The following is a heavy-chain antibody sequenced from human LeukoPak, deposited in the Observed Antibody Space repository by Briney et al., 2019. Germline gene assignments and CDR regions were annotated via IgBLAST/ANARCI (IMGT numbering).Heavy chain of an antibody. CDR2: INHSGST. CDR3: ASLDVDYYYDSSGYPFDP. J-gene: IGHJ5*02. V-gene: IGHV4-34*01. Sequence: SETLSLTCAVYGASFSGYYWSWIRQPPGKGLEWIGEINHSGSTNYNPSLKSRVTISVDTSKNQFSLKLSSVTAADTAVYYCASLDVDYYYDSSGYPFDPWGQGTLVTVSS. CDR1: GASFSGYY. D-gene: IGHD3-22*01.